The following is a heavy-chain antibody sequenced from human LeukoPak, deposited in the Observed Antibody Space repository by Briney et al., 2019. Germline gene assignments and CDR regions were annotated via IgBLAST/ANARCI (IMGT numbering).Heavy chain of an antibody. CDR2: IIPIFGTA. D-gene: IGHD2-2*02. Sequence: SVKVSCKASGGTFSSYAISWVRQAPGQGLEWMGGIIPIFGTANYAQKFQGRVTITADKSTSTAYMELSSLRSEDTAVYYCARGEDCSSTSCYSFYYYMDVWGKGTTVTVSS. V-gene: IGHV1-69*06. CDR1: GGTFSSYA. J-gene: IGHJ6*03. CDR3: ARGEDCSSTSCYSFYYYMDV.